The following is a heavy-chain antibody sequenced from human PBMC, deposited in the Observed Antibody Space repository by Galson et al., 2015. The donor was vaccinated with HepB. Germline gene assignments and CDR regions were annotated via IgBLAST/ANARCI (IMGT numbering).Heavy chain of an antibody. Sequence: SLRLSCAASGFTFSSYAINWVRQAPGKGLEWVSSISGSGGRTHYADSVKGRFTISRDNFASQVSLKLSAVTAADTATYYCATKTDAIYFFDYWGQGITVTVSS. D-gene: IGHD1/OR15-1a*01. V-gene: IGHV3-23*01. CDR2: ISGSGGRT. CDR1: GFTFSSYA. J-gene: IGHJ4*02. CDR3: ATKTDAIYFFDY.